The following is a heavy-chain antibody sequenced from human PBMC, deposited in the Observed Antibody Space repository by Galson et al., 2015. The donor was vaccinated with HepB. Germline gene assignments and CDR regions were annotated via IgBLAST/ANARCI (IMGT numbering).Heavy chain of an antibody. Sequence: QSGAEVKKPGESLRISCEGSGYSFTSYWISWVRQMPGKGLEWMGRIDPSDSYTNYSPSFQGHVTISADKSISTAYLQWSSLKASDTAMYYCAATGRASGKVTAVAGTRGEFYWGQGTLVTVSS. CDR1: GYSFTSYW. J-gene: IGHJ4*02. V-gene: IGHV5-10-1*01. CDR2: IDPSDSYT. CDR3: AATGRASGKVTAVAGTRGEFY. D-gene: IGHD6-19*01.